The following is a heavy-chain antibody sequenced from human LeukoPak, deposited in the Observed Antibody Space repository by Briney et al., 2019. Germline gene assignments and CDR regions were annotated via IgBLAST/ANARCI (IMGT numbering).Heavy chain of an antibody. D-gene: IGHD2-2*01. J-gene: IGHJ5*02. CDR1: GFTVSSNY. CDR2: ISGNGSST. V-gene: IGHV3-64*01. CDR3: ARDSYCSSTSCQAYHDH. Sequence: TGGSLRLSCAASGFTVSSNYMSWVRQAPGKGLEYVSDISGNGSSTYYANSVKGRFTISRDNSKNTLYLQMGSLRAEDMAVYYCARDSYCSSTSCQAYHDHWGQGTLVTVSS.